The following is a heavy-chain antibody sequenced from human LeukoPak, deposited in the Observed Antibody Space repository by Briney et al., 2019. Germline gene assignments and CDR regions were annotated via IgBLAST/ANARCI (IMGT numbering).Heavy chain of an antibody. V-gene: IGHV4-38-2*02. CDR3: AREDRYYYDSSGYYFD. CDR2: ILHSGST. Sequence: PSETLSLTCTVSGYSISSGYYWGWIRQPPGMGLEWIGSILHSGSTYYNPSLKSRVTMSVDTSKNQFSLKLSSVTAADTAVYYCAREDRYYYDSSGYYFDWGQGTLVTVSS. J-gene: IGHJ4*02. CDR1: GYSISSGYY. D-gene: IGHD3-22*01.